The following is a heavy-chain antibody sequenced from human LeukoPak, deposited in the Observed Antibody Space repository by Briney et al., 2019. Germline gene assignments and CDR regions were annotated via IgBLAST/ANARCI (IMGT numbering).Heavy chain of an antibody. Sequence: GGSLRLSCAASGFTFRSYGMHWVRQAPGKGLEWVAVIWYDGSNKYYADSVKGRFTISRDNSMNTLYLQMNSLRAEDTAVYYCAKDDKYYDSSGYGDYWGQGTLVTVSS. D-gene: IGHD3-22*01. J-gene: IGHJ4*02. CDR1: GFTFRSYG. CDR2: IWYDGSNK. V-gene: IGHV3-33*06. CDR3: AKDDKYYDSSGYGDY.